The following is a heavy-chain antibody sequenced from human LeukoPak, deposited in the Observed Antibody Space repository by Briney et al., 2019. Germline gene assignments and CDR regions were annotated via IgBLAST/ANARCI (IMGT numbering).Heavy chain of an antibody. CDR3: ARYKDILTISREDYYGMDV. Sequence: ASVKASCKASGYTFTSYDINWVRQATGQGLEWMGWMNPNSGNTGYAQKFQGRVTMTRNTSISTAYMELSSLRSEDTAVYYCARYKDILTISREDYYGMDVWGQGTTVTVSS. J-gene: IGHJ6*02. D-gene: IGHD3-9*01. CDR2: MNPNSGNT. CDR1: GYTFTSYD. V-gene: IGHV1-8*01.